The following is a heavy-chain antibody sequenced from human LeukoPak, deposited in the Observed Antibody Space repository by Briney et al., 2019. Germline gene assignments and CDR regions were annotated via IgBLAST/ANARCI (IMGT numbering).Heavy chain of an antibody. CDR1: GFTSFDFP. Sequence: GGSLRLSCEASGFTSFDFPMNWVRKAPGKGLEWVSHIRTDGTITYADSAKGRFTISRDDAKTSVYLQMNSLRDEDTAIYYCARDNIWAFDIWGQGTMVTVAS. J-gene: IGHJ3*02. V-gene: IGHV3-69-1*01. CDR3: ARDNIWAFDI. D-gene: IGHD2/OR15-2a*01. CDR2: IRTDGTI.